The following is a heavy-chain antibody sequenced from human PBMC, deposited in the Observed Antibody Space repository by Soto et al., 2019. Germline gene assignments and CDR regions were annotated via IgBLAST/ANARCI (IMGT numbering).Heavy chain of an antibody. V-gene: IGHV4-59*01. J-gene: IGHJ4*02. Sequence: SETLSLTWTFSGVSISSYYWIWIRQPPGKGLEWIGYFYYSGSTNYNPSLKSRVTISVDTSKNQFSLKLSSVTAADTAVYYCARGTLTSYFDYWGQGTLVTVSS. CDR1: GVSISSYY. CDR2: FYYSGST. CDR3: ARGTLTSYFDY.